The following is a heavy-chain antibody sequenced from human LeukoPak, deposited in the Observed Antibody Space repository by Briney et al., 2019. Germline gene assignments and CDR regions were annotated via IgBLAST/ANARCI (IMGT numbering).Heavy chain of an antibody. J-gene: IGHJ4*02. V-gene: IGHV3-48*02. CDR3: VRDPDALDY. CDR1: GFTFSSYS. Sequence: GGSLRLSCAASGFTFSSYSMNWVRQAPGKGLEWVAYITRSSSTIHYRDSVKGRFTIYRDNAKNSLSLQMNSLRDEDTAVYYCVRDPDALDYWGQGTLVTVSS. CDR2: ITRSSSTI.